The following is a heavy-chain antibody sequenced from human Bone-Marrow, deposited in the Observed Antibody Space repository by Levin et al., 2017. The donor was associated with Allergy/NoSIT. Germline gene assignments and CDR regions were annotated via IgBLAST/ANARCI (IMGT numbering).Heavy chain of an antibody. CDR3: ARDGTSNGSIVAVAGGVNYYYGMDV. D-gene: IGHD6-19*01. CDR1: GGSISSYY. V-gene: IGHV4-59*01. CDR2: IYYSGST. Sequence: PSETLSLTCTVSGGSISSYYWSWIRQPPGKGLEWIGYIYYSGSTNYNPSLKSRVTISVDTSKNQFSLKLSSVTAADTAVYYCARDGTSNGSIVAVAGGVNYYYGMDVWGQGTTVTVSS. J-gene: IGHJ6*02.